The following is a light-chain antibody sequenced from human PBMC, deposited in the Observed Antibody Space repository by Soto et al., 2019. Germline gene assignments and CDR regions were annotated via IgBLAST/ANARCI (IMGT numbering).Light chain of an antibody. V-gene: IGLV1-44*01. CDR1: ASNIGSNI. Sequence: QAVVTQPPSASGTPGQRVTISCSGTASNIGSNIVNWYQQLPGTAPKLLIHSNNQRPSGVPDRFSGSKSGTSASLTISGLQSEDEADYYCATWDDSLNGRVFGGGTKLTVL. CDR2: SNN. J-gene: IGLJ2*01. CDR3: ATWDDSLNGRV.